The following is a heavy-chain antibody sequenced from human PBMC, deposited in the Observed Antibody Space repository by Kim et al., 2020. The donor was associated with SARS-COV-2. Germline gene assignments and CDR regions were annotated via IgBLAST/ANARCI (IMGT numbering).Heavy chain of an antibody. V-gene: IGHV1-18*01. CDR2: ISAYNGNT. J-gene: IGHJ3*02. CDR1: GYTFTSYG. D-gene: IGHD3-22*01. CDR3: ARDYGSLVITLDAFDI. Sequence: ASVKVSCKASGYTFTSYGISWVRQAPVQGLEWMGWISAYNGNTNYAQKLQGRVTMTTDTSTSTAYMELRSLRSDDTAVYYCARDYGSLVITLDAFDIWGQGTMVTVSS.